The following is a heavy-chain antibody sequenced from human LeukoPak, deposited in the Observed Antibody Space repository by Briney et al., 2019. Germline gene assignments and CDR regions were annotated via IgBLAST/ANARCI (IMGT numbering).Heavy chain of an antibody. CDR2: IIPIFGTA. J-gene: IGHJ4*02. V-gene: IGHV1-69*13. Sequence: SVKVSCKASGGTFSSYAISWVRQAPGQGLEWMGGIIPIFGTANYAQKFQGRVTITADESTSTAYMELSSLRSEDTAVYYCALDYDILTGRPYYFDHWGQGTLVTVSS. D-gene: IGHD3-9*01. CDR1: GGTFSSYA. CDR3: ALDYDILTGRPYYFDH.